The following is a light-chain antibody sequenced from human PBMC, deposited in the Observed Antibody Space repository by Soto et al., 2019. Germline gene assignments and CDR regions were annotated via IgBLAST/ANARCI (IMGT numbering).Light chain of an antibody. V-gene: IGKV1-39*01. CDR2: AAS. CDR3: QQLNSYPIT. CDR1: QSISNH. J-gene: IGKJ5*01. Sequence: NQMTQSPSSLSASVEDRVIITCRASQSISNHLNWYQQKPGKAPKLLIFAASSLQSGVPSRFSGSRSGPDFTLTISSLQPEDFATYYCQQLNSYPITSGQGGRLEIK.